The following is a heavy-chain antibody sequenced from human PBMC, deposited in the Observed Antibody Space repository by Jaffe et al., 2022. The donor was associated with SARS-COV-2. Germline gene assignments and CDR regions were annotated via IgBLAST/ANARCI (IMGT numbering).Heavy chain of an antibody. D-gene: IGHD2-15*01. CDR2: ISSSGSTI. CDR1: GFTFSSYE. J-gene: IGHJ3*02. Sequence: EVQLVESGGGLVQPGGSLRLSCAASGFTFSSYEMNWVRQAPGKGLEWVSYISSSGSTIYYADSVKGRFTISRDNAKNSLYLQMNSLRAEDTAVYYCARDAPRIWGGEDAFDIWGQGTMVTVSS. V-gene: IGHV3-48*03. CDR3: ARDAPRIWGGEDAFDI.